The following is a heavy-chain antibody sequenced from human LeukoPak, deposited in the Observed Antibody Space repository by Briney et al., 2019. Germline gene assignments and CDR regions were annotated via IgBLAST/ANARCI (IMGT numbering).Heavy chain of an antibody. CDR2: ISAYNGNT. J-gene: IGHJ5*02. Sequence: ASVKVSCKASGYTFTSYGISWVRQAPGQGLEWMGWISAYNGNTNYAQKLQGRVTMTTDTSTSTAYMELRSLRSDDTAVYYCARDSYGSGFNWFDPWGQGTLVTVSS. CDR1: GYTFTSYG. V-gene: IGHV1-18*01. CDR3: ARDSYGSGFNWFDP. D-gene: IGHD3-10*01.